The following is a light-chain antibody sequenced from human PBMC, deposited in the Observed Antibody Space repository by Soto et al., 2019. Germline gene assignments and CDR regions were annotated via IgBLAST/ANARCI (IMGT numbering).Light chain of an antibody. CDR3: AAWDVSLRGVV. Sequence: QSVLTQPPSASGTPVQRVTISCSGSLSNIGSNFIYWYQQLPGSAPKLLINRNNERPSGVPDRFSGSKSGTSASLAISGLRSEDEADYHCAAWDVSLRGVVFGGGTQLTVL. V-gene: IGLV1-47*01. CDR1: LSNIGSNF. CDR2: RNN. J-gene: IGLJ2*01.